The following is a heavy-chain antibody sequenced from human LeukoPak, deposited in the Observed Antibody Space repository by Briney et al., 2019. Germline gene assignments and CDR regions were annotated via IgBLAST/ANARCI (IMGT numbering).Heavy chain of an antibody. J-gene: IGHJ4*02. CDR1: GFTFSSYS. V-gene: IGHV4-34*01. CDR2: INHSGST. D-gene: IGHD2-2*01. Sequence: GSLRLSCAASGFTFSSYSMNWVRQPPGKGLEWIGEINHSGSTNYNPSLKSRVTISVDTSKNQFSLKLSSVTAADTAVYYCARARYCSSTSCYAGLGYWGQGTLVTVSS. CDR3: ARARYCSSTSCYAGLGY.